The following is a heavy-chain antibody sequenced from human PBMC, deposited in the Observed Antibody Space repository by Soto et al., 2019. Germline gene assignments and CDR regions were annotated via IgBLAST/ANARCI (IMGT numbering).Heavy chain of an antibody. D-gene: IGHD1-26*01. V-gene: IGHV3-33*01. Sequence: QVQLVASGGGVVQPGRSLRLSCAASGFTFSSYGMHWVRQAPGKGLEWVAVIWYDGSNKYYADSVKGRFTISRDNSKNTLYLQMNSLRAEDTAVYYCARVGYYSGSYQQDYYFDYWGQGTLVTVSS. J-gene: IGHJ4*02. CDR2: IWYDGSNK. CDR1: GFTFSSYG. CDR3: ARVGYYSGSYQQDYYFDY.